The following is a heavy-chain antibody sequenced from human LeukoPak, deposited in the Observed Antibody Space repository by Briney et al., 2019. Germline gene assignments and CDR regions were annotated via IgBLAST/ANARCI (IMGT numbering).Heavy chain of an antibody. Sequence: GGSLRLSCAASGFTFSSYAMSWVRQAPGKGLEWVSAISGSGGSTYYADSVKGRFTISRDNAKNSLYLQMNSLRAEDMALYYCARGYYDSSGYYWGQGTLVTVSS. V-gene: IGHV3-23*01. CDR1: GFTFSSYA. J-gene: IGHJ4*02. D-gene: IGHD3-22*01. CDR3: ARGYYDSSGYY. CDR2: ISGSGGST.